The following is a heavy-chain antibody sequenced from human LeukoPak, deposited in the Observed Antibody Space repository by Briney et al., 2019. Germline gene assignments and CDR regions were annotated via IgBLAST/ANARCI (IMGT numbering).Heavy chain of an antibody. V-gene: IGHV4-4*07. D-gene: IGHD6-13*01. CDR2: IYTSEFT. Sequence: PSETLSLTCTVSGGSISGYYWSWIRQPAGKGLELIGRIYTSEFTNYNPSLKSRVIMSVDTSKYQFSLKLSSVTAADTAVYYCARALSRSSSWEFDPWGQGILVTVSS. CDR1: GGSISGYY. J-gene: IGHJ5*02. CDR3: ARALSRSSSWEFDP.